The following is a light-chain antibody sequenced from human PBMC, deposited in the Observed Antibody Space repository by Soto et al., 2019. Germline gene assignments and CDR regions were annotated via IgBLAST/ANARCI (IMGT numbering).Light chain of an antibody. Sequence: QSVLTQPASVSGSPGQSITISCTGTSSDVGGYNYVSWYQQHPGKAPKLMIYDVSNRTSGVSNRFSGSKSGNTASLTISGLQAEDEADYYCSSYTSSSRYVFGTGTKLTVL. CDR3: SSYTSSSRYV. CDR2: DVS. CDR1: SSDVGGYNY. J-gene: IGLJ1*01. V-gene: IGLV2-14*01.